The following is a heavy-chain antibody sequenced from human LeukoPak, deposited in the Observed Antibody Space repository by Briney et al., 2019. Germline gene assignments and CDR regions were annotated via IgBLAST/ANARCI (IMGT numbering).Heavy chain of an antibody. CDR1: GYTFTSYY. CDR2: INPSGGST. Sequence: ASVKVSCKASGYTFTSYYMHWVRQAPGQGLEWMGIINPSGGSTSYAQKFQGRVTITADESTSTAYMELSSLRSEDTAVYYCTSGLVSADAFDIWGQGTMVTVSS. V-gene: IGHV1-46*01. CDR3: TSGLVSADAFDI. D-gene: IGHD6-19*01. J-gene: IGHJ3*02.